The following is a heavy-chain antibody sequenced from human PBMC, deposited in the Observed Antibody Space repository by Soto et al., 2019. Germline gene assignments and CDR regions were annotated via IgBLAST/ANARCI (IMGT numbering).Heavy chain of an antibody. J-gene: IGHJ4*02. CDR2: IIFKIVNI. CDR3: VHGRNTSVFPTSLH. CDR1: GFTFNDYA. V-gene: IGHV3-9*01. Sequence: EVQLVESGGVLVRPGRSLRLSCSASGFTFNDYAMHWVLQAPGKGLEWVSSIIFKIVNIVYSDSVKGRFTISRDNAKNSLYLKLNSLRAEETALYSCVHGRNTSVFPTSLHWGQGTLVTVSS. D-gene: IGHD1-26*01.